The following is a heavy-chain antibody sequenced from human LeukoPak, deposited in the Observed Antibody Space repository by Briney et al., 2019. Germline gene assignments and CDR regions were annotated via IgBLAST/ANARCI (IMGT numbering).Heavy chain of an antibody. V-gene: IGHV4-38-2*02. CDR3: ARVGDIVLMVYENYFDY. CDR2: IYHSGST. D-gene: IGHD2-8*01. Sequence: SETLSLTCTVSGYSISSGYYWGWIRQPPGKGLEWIGSIYHSGSTYYNPSLKSRVTISVDTSKNQFSLKLSSVTAADTAVYYCARVGDIVLMVYENYFDYWGQGTLVTVSS. CDR1: GYSISSGYY. J-gene: IGHJ4*02.